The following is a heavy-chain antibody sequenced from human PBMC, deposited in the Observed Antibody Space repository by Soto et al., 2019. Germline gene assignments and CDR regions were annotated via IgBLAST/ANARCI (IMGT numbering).Heavy chain of an antibody. D-gene: IGHD3-22*01. CDR1: GYTFTSYY. J-gene: IGHJ3*01. Sequence: GASVKVSCKASGYTFTSYYMHWVRQAPGQGLEWMGIINPSGGSTSYAQKFQGRVTMTRDTSTSTVYMELSSLRSEDTAVYYCAREGPGDYYDSSGYLKVWGQGTMVTVS. V-gene: IGHV1-46*01. CDR2: INPSGGST. CDR3: AREGPGDYYDSSGYLKV.